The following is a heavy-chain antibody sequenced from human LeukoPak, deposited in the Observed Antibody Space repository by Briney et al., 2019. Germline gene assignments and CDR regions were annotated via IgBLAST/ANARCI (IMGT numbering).Heavy chain of an antibody. Sequence: PGGSLRLSCEASGFTFNTYSMNWARQAPGKGLEWVSSIDSSGGYMFYADSVKGRFIISRDNAKDSLYLQMNSLRVEDTAVYYCANLPSMYCSSTSCYLGWFDPWGQGTLVTVSS. CDR3: ANLPSMYCSSTSCYLGWFDP. D-gene: IGHD2-2*01. CDR1: GFTFNTYS. V-gene: IGHV3-21*06. J-gene: IGHJ5*02. CDR2: IDSSGGYM.